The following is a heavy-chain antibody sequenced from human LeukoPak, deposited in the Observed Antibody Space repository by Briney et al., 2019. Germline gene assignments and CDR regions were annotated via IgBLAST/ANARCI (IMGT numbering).Heavy chain of an antibody. V-gene: IGHV3-48*03. D-gene: IGHD3-10*01. Sequence: GGSLRLSCAASGFTFSSYEMNRVRQAPGRGLEWVSYTGSSGTTIFYADSVKGRFTISRDNAKNSLYLQMNSLRAEDTAVYFCARMSIIKRYFDYWGQGTLVTVSS. J-gene: IGHJ4*02. CDR2: TGSSGTTI. CDR3: ARMSIIKRYFDY. CDR1: GFTFSSYE.